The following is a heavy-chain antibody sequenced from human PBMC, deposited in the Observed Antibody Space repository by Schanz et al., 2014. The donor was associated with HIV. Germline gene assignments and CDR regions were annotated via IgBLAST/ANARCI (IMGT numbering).Heavy chain of an antibody. CDR2: ISPYNGDR. V-gene: IGHV1-18*01. CDR1: GYAFTSYG. J-gene: IGHJ5*02. CDR3: ARGQDWPGPRLDH. Sequence: QVQLLQSGAELKKPGASVRVSCKTSGYAFTSYGITWVRQAPGQGLDWMGWISPYNGDRNYGRNFQNRITLTTDTSTNPAYLELRSLRSDDTAVYYCARGQDWPGPRLDHWGHGTLVTVSS. D-gene: IGHD3-9*01.